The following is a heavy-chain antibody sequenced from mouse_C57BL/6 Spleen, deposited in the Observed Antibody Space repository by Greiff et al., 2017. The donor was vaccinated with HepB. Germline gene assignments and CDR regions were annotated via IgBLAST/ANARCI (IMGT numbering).Heavy chain of an antibody. J-gene: IGHJ3*01. Sequence: QVQLKQPGAELVKPGASVKMSCKASGYTFTSYWITWVKQRPGQGLEWIGDIYPGSGSTNYNEKFKSKATLTVDTSSSTAYMQLSSLTSEDSAVYYCARPYGYDGRAWFAYWGQGTLVTVSA. V-gene: IGHV1-55*01. CDR3: ARPYGYDGRAWFAY. CDR2: IYPGSGST. D-gene: IGHD2-2*01. CDR1: GYTFTSYW.